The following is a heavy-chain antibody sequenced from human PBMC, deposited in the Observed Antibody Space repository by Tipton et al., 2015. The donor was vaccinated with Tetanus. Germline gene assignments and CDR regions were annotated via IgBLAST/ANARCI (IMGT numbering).Heavy chain of an antibody. Sequence: SLRLSCAASGFTFSGYAMAWVRQAPGKGLECVSSISGRGGTTSYTDSVKGRFTISRDNSKNTLYLQTDSLRAEDTAVYYCAKDLSGWNGDVYWGLGTLVTVSS. V-gene: IGHV3-23*01. J-gene: IGHJ4*01. CDR2: ISGRGGTT. CDR1: GFTFSGYA. D-gene: IGHD6-19*01. CDR3: AKDLSGWNGDVY.